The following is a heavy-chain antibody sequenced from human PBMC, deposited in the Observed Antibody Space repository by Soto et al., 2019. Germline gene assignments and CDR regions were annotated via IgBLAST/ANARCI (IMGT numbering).Heavy chain of an antibody. Sequence: TLSLTCTVSGASISSGSYYWSWIRQLPGKGLEWIGYISNSGSTYYNPSLKSRVTISVDTSKNQFSLKLSSVTAADTAVYYCAGRRVKYSSAPWVSNWFDPWGQGTLVTVSS. CDR2: ISNSGST. J-gene: IGHJ5*02. CDR1: GASISSGSYY. D-gene: IGHD6-25*01. V-gene: IGHV4-31*03. CDR3: AGRRVKYSSAPWVSNWFDP.